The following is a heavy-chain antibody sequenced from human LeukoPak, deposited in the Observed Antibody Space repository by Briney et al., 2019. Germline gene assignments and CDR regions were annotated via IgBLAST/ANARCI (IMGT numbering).Heavy chain of an antibody. CDR1: GYTFTGYY. J-gene: IGHJ4*02. D-gene: IGHD6-13*01. Sequence: ASVKVSCKASGYTFTGYYMHWVRQAPGQGLEWMGWINPNSGGTNYAQKSQGWVTMTRDTSISTAYMELSRLRSDDTAVYYCARGQQQPLFDYWGQGTLVTVSS. CDR3: ARGQQQPLFDY. CDR2: INPNSGGT. V-gene: IGHV1-2*04.